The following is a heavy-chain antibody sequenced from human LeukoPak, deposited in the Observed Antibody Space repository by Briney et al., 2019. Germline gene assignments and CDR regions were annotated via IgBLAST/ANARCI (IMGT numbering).Heavy chain of an antibody. J-gene: IGHJ5*02. D-gene: IGHD2-2*01. V-gene: IGHV4-39*01. Sequence: SEILSLTCTVSGGSISSNTYYWAWIRQPPGKGLEWIGSIYYSGSTYYNPSLKSRVTKSVDTSKTQFSLKLSSVTATDTAVYHCARLNSLVLPAAPWGGKFDPWGQGILVTVSS. CDR3: ARLNSLVLPAAPWGGKFDP. CDR2: IYYSGST. CDR1: GGSISSNTYY.